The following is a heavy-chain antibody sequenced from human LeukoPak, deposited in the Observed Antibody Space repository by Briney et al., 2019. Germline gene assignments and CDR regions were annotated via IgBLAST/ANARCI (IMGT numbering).Heavy chain of an antibody. CDR3: ARTSGTSSYDFWSGYYPARRAFDI. Sequence: PSETLSLTCAVYGGSFSGYYWSWLRQPPGKGLEWIGEINHSGSTNYNPSLKSRVTISVDTSKNQFSLKLSSVTAADTAVYYCARTSGTSSYDFWSGYYPARRAFDIWGQGTMVTVSS. CDR2: INHSGST. CDR1: GGSFSGYY. J-gene: IGHJ3*02. V-gene: IGHV4-34*01. D-gene: IGHD3-3*01.